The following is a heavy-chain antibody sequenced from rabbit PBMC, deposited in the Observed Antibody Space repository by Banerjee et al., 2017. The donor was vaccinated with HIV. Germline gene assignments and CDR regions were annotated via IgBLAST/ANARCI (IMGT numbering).Heavy chain of an antibody. Sequence: LVKPGASLTLTCTASGFSFSSTYCICWVRQAPGKGLEWIACIYAGSSGDTYYASWAKGRFTISKTSSTTVTLQMTSLTAADTATYFCARDPTGSGVWTFNLWGPGTLVTVS. CDR3: ARDPTGSGVWTFNL. D-gene: IGHD1-1*01. V-gene: IGHV1S40*01. CDR1: GFSFSSTYC. CDR2: IYAGSSGDT. J-gene: IGHJ4*01.